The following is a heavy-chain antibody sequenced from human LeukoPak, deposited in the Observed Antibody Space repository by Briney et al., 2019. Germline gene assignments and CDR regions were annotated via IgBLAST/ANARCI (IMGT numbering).Heavy chain of an antibody. V-gene: IGHV3-21*01. CDR3: ARRYCSTTTCHAFDY. D-gene: IGHD2-2*01. Sequence: PGGPLRLSCAASGFTFSTYTMSWVRQAPGKGLEWVSSINRSSADTYYADSVKGLFTISRDNAKNSLYLQMNSLRAEDTAVYYCARRYCSTTTCHAFDYWGQGTLVTMTS. J-gene: IGHJ4*02. CDR1: GFTFSTYT. CDR2: INRSSADT.